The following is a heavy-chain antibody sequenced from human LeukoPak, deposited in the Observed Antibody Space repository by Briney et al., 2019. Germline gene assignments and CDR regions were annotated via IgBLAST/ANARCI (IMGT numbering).Heavy chain of an antibody. Sequence: GGSLRLSCAASGFTFSSYWMHWVRQAPGKGLAWVSRINSDGSSTSYADSVKGRFTISRDNAKNTLYLQMNSLRAEDTAVYYCARDLALGFGSFPIRGMDVWGQGTTVTVSS. CDR3: ARDLALGFGSFPIRGMDV. CDR1: GFTFSSYW. D-gene: IGHD3-10*01. J-gene: IGHJ6*02. V-gene: IGHV3-74*01. CDR2: INSDGSST.